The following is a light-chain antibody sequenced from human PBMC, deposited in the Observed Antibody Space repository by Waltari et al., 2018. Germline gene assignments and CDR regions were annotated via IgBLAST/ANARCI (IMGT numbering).Light chain of an antibody. V-gene: IGLV2-11*01. CDR1: SSDVGAYNY. CDR2: EVS. CDR3: CSYAGSYTFAV. J-gene: IGLJ1*01. Sequence: QSALTQPRSVSGSPGQSVTISCTGTSSDVGAYNYVPWSQQHPGKAPKLMIYEVSNRPSGISDRFSGSKSGNTAALTISGLQAEDEADYYCCSYAGSYTFAVFGTGTKVTV.